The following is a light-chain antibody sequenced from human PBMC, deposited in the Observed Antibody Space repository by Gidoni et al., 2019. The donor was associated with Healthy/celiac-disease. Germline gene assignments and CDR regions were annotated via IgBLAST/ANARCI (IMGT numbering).Light chain of an antibody. J-gene: IGKJ4*01. Sequence: IVLTPSPGTLSLSLGERATLSCRASQSVSSSYLAWYQQKPGQAPRLLIYGASSRATGIPDRFSGSGSGTDFTLTISRLEPEDVAVYYCQQYGSSPRLTFGGGTKVEIK. V-gene: IGKV3-20*01. CDR3: QQYGSSPRLT. CDR1: QSVSSSY. CDR2: GAS.